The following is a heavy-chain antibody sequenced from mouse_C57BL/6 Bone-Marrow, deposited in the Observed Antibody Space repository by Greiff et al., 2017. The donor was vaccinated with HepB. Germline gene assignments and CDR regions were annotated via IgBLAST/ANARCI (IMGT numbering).Heavy chain of an antibody. CDR1: GYTFTSYW. Sequence: VQLQQPGAELVMPGASVKLSCKASGYTFTSYWMHWVKQRPGQGLEWIGEIDPSDSYTNYNQKFKGKSPLTVDKSSSTAYMQLSSLTSEDSAVYDCARRDGNCGAWFAYWGQGTLVTVSA. J-gene: IGHJ3*01. D-gene: IGHD2-1*01. V-gene: IGHV1-69*01. CDR3: ARRDGNCGAWFAY. CDR2: IDPSDSYT.